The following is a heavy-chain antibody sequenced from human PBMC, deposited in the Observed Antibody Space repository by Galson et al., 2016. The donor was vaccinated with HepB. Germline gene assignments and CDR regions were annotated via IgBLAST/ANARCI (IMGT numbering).Heavy chain of an antibody. CDR2: IHSAGST. J-gene: IGHJ5*02. Sequence: SLRLSCAASGFFVSNNYMSWVRQSPGKGLEWVSDIHSAGSTYYADSVKGRFTISRDNSKNILYLQMNSLRAEDTAVYYCARSRSWPQLHWFDPWGQGTLVTVSS. D-gene: IGHD6-13*01. CDR1: GFFVSNNY. CDR3: ARSRSWPQLHWFDP. V-gene: IGHV3-53*01.